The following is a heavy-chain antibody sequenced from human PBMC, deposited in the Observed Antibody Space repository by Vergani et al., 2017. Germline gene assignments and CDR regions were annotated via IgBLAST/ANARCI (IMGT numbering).Heavy chain of an antibody. CDR3: ARAYGRYDWFDY. CDR1: GFTFSTYA. V-gene: IGHV3-23*01. CDR2: ISSDGGST. Sequence: EVQLLESGGGLVQPGGSLRLSCAAPGFTFSTYAMTWVRQAPGKGLEWVSTISSDGGSTYYADSVKGRFTISRDNSKNTLSLQMNSLTAEDTAVYYCARAYGRYDWFDYWGQRTLVTVSS. D-gene: IGHD1-20*01. J-gene: IGHJ4*01.